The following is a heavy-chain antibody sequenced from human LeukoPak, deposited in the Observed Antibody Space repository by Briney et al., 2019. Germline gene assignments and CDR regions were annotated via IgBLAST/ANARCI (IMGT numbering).Heavy chain of an antibody. D-gene: IGHD1-1*01. J-gene: IGHJ4*02. Sequence: KPSETLSLTCTVSGGSISSSTYYWGWIRQPPGEGLEWIGSINHGGSFYYNPSLMSRVTISGDTSKSQFSLRLSSVTAADTAVYHCARRIVGTMSDFWGQGILVTVSS. V-gene: IGHV4-39*01. CDR1: GGSISSSTYY. CDR3: ARRIVGTMSDF. CDR2: INHGGSF.